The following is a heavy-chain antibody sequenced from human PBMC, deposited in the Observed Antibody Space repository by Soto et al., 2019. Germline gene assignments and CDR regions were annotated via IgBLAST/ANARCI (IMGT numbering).Heavy chain of an antibody. J-gene: IGHJ4*02. CDR3: ATDDGVAGHAYDY. Sequence: EVQLLESGGGLVQPGGSLRLSCAASGFPFSNYAMAWVRQAPGKGLEWVSRISGSGGSTYYAASVKGRFPISRDNSKNTLYLQMNSRSAADTAVYYCATDDGVAGHAYDYGGQGTLVTVSS. V-gene: IGHV3-23*01. CDR2: ISGSGGST. CDR1: GFPFSNYA. D-gene: IGHD6-19*01.